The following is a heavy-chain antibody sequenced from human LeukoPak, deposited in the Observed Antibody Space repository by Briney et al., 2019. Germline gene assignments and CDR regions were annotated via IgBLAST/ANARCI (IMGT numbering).Heavy chain of an antibody. CDR1: GFTVSSYA. Sequence: PGRSLRLACAAAGFTVSSYAMGWVRQEAGKGREWVAAITFDGSNKYYADSVKGRFTISRDNSKNPLYLKMNSLSAADTAVYYCARGFKYYGSGSYSRYNAFDIWGQGTMVTVSS. V-gene: IGHV3-30*04. CDR2: ITFDGSNK. J-gene: IGHJ3*02. CDR3: ARGFKYYGSGSYSRYNAFDI. D-gene: IGHD3-10*01.